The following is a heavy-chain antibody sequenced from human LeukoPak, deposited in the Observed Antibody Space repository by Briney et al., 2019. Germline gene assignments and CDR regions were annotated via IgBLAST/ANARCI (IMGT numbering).Heavy chain of an antibody. CDR3: TREFGSAFDP. D-gene: IGHD3-10*01. CDR2: ISYSGNT. J-gene: IGHJ5*02. V-gene: IGHV4-59*01. CDR1: GGSISGYL. Sequence: SETLSLTCTVSGGSISGYLWSWIRQPPGKGLEWIGYISYSGNTNHNPSLKSRVTISLDTSKNQFSLKVRSVTAADTAVYYCTREFGSAFDPWGQGTLVTVSS.